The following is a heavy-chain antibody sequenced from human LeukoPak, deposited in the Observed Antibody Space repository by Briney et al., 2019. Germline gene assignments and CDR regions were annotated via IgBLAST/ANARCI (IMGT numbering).Heavy chain of an antibody. J-gene: IGHJ5*02. D-gene: IGHD3/OR15-3a*01. V-gene: IGHV4-59*01. CDR2: VYYNGNT. CDR1: GGSISPYY. CDR3: ARGPLSSRTTWTWFDP. Sequence: SETLSLTCTVSGGSISPYYWTWIRQPPGKGLEWIGFVYYNGNTNYNPSLKSRIPISVDTSKNQFPLRLKSMTAPDPAVDYCARGPLSSRTTWTWFDPWGQGTLVTVSS.